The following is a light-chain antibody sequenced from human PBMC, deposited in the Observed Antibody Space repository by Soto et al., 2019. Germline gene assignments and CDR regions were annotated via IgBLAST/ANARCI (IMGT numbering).Light chain of an antibody. CDR2: EVS. Sequence: QSALTQPASVSGSPGQSITIPCTGTSGDVGVYKFVSWYQQHPGKAPKLIIYEVSNRPSGVSSRFFGSMSGNTASLTISGLQAEDEADYYCGSYTGTIYVFGTGTKVTVL. CDR1: SGDVGVYKF. V-gene: IGLV2-14*01. J-gene: IGLJ1*01. CDR3: GSYTGTIYV.